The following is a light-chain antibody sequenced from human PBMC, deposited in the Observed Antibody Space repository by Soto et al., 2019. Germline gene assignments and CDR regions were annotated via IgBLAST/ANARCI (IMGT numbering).Light chain of an antibody. CDR1: QSVSSY. CDR2: DAS. V-gene: IGKV3-11*01. J-gene: IGKJ4*01. CDR3: QQRSNWLS. Sequence: EIVMTQSPATLSVSLGERATLSCRASQSVSSYLAWYQQKPGQAPRLLIYDASNRATGIPARFSGSGSGTDFTLTISSLEPEDFAVYYRQQRSNWLSFGGGTKVDIK.